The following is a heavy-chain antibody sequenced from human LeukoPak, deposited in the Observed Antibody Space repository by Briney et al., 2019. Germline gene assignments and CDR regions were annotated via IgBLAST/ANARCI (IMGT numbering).Heavy chain of an antibody. J-gene: IGHJ3*01. CDR2: ISYHGRNE. CDR3: ARVTLLWFFAFDL. CDR1: GFTFSNHA. Sequence: GGSLRLSCTASGFTFSNHAMHWVRQAPGKGLEWLTVISYHGRNEYYADSVKDRFRISTDNSKNTLSLQMNNLRAEDTAVYYCARVTLLWFFAFDLWGQGTMVTVSS. D-gene: IGHD3-10*01. V-gene: IGHV3-30*14.